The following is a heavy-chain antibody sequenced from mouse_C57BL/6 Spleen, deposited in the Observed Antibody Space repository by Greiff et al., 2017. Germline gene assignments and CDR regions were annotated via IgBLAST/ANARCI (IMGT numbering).Heavy chain of an antibody. CDR2: ISSGSSTT. D-gene: IGHD1-1*01. CDR3: ARRRGSSVCFDY. J-gene: IGHJ2*01. V-gene: IGHV5-17*01. Sequence: EVHLVESGGGLVKPGGSLKLSCAASGFTFSDYGMHWVRQAPEKGLEWVAYISSGSSTTYYADTVKGRFTLSRDNAKNTLYLQMTSLRSENTAMYYCARRRGSSVCFDYWGQGTTLTVSA. CDR1: GFTFSDYG.